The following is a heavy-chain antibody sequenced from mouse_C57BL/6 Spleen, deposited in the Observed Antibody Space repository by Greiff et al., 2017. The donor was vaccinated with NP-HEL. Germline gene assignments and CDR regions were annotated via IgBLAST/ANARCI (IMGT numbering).Heavy chain of an antibody. V-gene: IGHV1-52*01. J-gene: IGHJ4*01. CDR2: IDPSDSET. Sequence: VQLQQPGAELVRPGSSVKLSCKASGYTFTSYWMHWVKQRPIQGLEWIGNIDPSDSETHYNQKFKDKATLTVDKSSSTAYMQLSSLTSEDSAVYYCARSGYYGSSSYAMDYWGQGTSVTVSS. CDR1: GYTFTSYW. CDR3: ARSGYYGSSSYAMDY. D-gene: IGHD1-1*01.